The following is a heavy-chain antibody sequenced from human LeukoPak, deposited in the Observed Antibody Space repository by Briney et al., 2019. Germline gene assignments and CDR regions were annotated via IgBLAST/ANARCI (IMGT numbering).Heavy chain of an antibody. J-gene: IGHJ4*02. CDR2: IWYDGNNK. V-gene: IGHV3-33*06. CDR3: AKDWGYTTMVSYYFDY. Sequence: GRSLRLSCAASGFTFSGYGMHRVRQAPDKGLEWVAVIWYDGNNKYYADSVKGRFTISRDNSKNTLYLQMNSLRAEDTAVYYCAKDWGYTTMVSYYFDYWGQGALVTVSS. D-gene: IGHD5-18*01. CDR1: GFTFSGYG.